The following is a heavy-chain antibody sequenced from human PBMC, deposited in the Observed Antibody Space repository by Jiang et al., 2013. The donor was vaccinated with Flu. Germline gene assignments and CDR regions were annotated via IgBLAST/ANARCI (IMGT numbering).Heavy chain of an antibody. CDR3: ARGGVVVVDYYYGMDV. J-gene: IGHJ6*02. V-gene: IGHV4-59*01. D-gene: IGHD2-15*01. Sequence: GSGLVKPSETLSLTCTVSGGSISSYYWSWIRQPPGKGLEWIGYIYYSGSTNYNPSLKSRVTISVDTSKNQFSLKLSSVTAADTAVYYCARGGVVVVDYYYGMDVWGQGTTVHRLL. CDR2: IYYSGST. CDR1: GGSISSYY.